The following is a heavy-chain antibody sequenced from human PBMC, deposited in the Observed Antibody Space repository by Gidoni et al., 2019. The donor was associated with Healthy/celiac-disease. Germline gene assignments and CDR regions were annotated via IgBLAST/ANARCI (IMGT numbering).Heavy chain of an antibody. CDR2: ISYDGSNK. CDR3: ARDRYFDWLLSDDSFDY. J-gene: IGHJ4*02. V-gene: IGHV3-30*04. Sequence: QVQLVESGGGVVQPGRSLRPPCAASGFTFSSYSMHWVRQAPGKGLEWVAVISYDGSNKYYADSVKGRFTISRDNSKNTLYLQMNSLRAEDTAVYYCARDRYFDWLLSDDSFDYWGQGTLVTVSS. D-gene: IGHD3-9*01. CDR1: GFTFSSYS.